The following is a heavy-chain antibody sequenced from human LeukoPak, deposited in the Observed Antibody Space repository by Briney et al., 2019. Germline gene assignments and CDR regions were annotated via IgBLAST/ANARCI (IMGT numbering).Heavy chain of an antibody. Sequence: GGSLRLFCAASGFTFSSYAMHWVRQAPGKGLEWVAVVSYDGSNKYYADSVKGRFTISRDNSKNTLYLQMNSLRAEDAAVYYCATIGDRRTGELYRIDYWGQGTLVTVSS. D-gene: IGHD7-27*01. J-gene: IGHJ4*02. CDR1: GFTFSSYA. CDR2: VSYDGSNK. V-gene: IGHV3-30-3*01. CDR3: ATIGDRRTGELYRIDY.